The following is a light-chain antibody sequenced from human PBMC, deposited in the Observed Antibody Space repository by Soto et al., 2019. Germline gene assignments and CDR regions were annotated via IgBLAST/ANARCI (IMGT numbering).Light chain of an antibody. V-gene: IGLV2-14*01. Sequence: QSALTQPASVSGSPGQSITISCTGTSSDVGGYKYVSWYQQHPGKAPKLMIYDVNNRPSGVSNRFSGSKSGNTASLTISGLQAEDEADYYCCSYTSSSTPVLFGGGTKLTVL. J-gene: IGLJ2*01. CDR2: DVN. CDR1: SSDVGGYKY. CDR3: CSYTSSSTPVL.